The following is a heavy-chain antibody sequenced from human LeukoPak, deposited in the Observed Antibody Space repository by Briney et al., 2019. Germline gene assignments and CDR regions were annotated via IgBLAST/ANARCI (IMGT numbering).Heavy chain of an antibody. CDR1: GFTFTNYW. J-gene: IGHJ6*03. CDR3: ARDPAGPGSLNYYYYYYMDV. CDR2: ISSSSSTI. Sequence: PGGSLRLSCAASGFTFTNYWMHWVRQAPGKGLEWVSYISSSSSTINYADSEKGRFTISRDNAKNSLYLQMNSLRAEDTAVYYCARDPAGPGSLNYYYYYYMDVWGKGTTVTVSS. V-gene: IGHV3-48*04. D-gene: IGHD3-10*01.